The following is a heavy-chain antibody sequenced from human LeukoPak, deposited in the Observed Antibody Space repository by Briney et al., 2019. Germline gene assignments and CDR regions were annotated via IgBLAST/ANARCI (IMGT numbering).Heavy chain of an antibody. CDR1: GFTFSSYW. D-gene: IGHD3-22*01. Sequence: GGSLRLSCAASGFTFSSYWMSWVRQAPGKGLEWVANIKQDGSEKYYVDSVKGRFTISRDNAKNSLYLQMNSPRAEDTAVYYCARPTYYYDSSGYSSYGMDVWGQGTTVTVSS. CDR3: ARPTYYYDSSGYSSYGMDV. CDR2: IKQDGSEK. J-gene: IGHJ6*02. V-gene: IGHV3-7*01.